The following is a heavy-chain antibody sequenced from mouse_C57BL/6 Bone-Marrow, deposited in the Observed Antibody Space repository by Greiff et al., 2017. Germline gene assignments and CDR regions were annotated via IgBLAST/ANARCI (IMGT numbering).Heavy chain of an antibody. D-gene: IGHD1-1*01. CDR3: AKLLRYWYFDV. Sequence: QLQQSGPVLVKPGASVKMSCKASGYTFTDYYMNWVKQSHGKSLEWIGVINPYNGGTSYNQKFKGKATLTVDKSSSTAYMELNSLTSEDSAVYYCAKLLRYWYFDVWGTGTTVTVSS. V-gene: IGHV1-19*01. CDR1: GYTFTDYY. J-gene: IGHJ1*03. CDR2: INPYNGGT.